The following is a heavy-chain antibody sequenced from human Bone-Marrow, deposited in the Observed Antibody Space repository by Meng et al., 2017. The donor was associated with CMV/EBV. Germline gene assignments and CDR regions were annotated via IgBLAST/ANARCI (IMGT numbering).Heavy chain of an antibody. J-gene: IGHJ4*02. V-gene: IGHV3-74*01. CDR3: ARMVRNVWSGYSFDY. D-gene: IGHD3-3*01. CDR2: INSDGSST. CDR1: GFTFSSYW. Sequence: GESLKISCAASGFTFSSYWKHWVRQAPGKGLVWVSRINSDGSSTSYADSVKGRFTISRDNAKNTLYLQMNSLRAEDTAVYYCARMVRNVWSGYSFDYWGQGTLVTVSS.